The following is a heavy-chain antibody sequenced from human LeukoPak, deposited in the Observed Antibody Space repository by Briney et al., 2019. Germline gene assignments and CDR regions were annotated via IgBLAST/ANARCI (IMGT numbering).Heavy chain of an antibody. CDR2: IYTSGST. V-gene: IGHV4-4*07. J-gene: IGHJ5*02. D-gene: IGHD6-13*01. Sequence: SETLSLTRTVSGGSISSYYWSWIRQPAGKGLEWIGRIYTSGSTNYNPSLKSRVTMSVDTSKNQFSLKLSSVTAADTAVYYCARGYSSSWYPNWFDPWGQGTLVTVSS. CDR3: ARGYSSSWYPNWFDP. CDR1: GGSISSYY.